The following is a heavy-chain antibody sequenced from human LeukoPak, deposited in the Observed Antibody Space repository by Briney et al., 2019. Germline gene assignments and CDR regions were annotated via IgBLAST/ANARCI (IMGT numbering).Heavy chain of an antibody. CDR2: IYHSGST. D-gene: IGHD5-12*01. CDR3: ASGGGYASPIGY. CDR1: GVSISTYY. J-gene: IGHJ4*02. Sequence: PSETLSLTCTLSGVSISTYYWSWVRQPPGKGLEWIGYIYHSGSTNYNPSLKSRVTISVDTSNNQFSLKLSSVTAADTAVYYCASGGGYASPIGYWGQGALVTVSS. V-gene: IGHV4-59*01.